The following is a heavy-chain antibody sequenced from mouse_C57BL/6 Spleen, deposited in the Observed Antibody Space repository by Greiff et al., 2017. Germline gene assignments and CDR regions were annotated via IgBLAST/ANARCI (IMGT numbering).Heavy chain of an antibody. CDR2: IDPSDSYT. Sequence: QVQLQQPGAELVMPGASVKLSCKASGYTFTSYWMHWVKQRPGQGLEWIGEIDPSDSYTNNNQKFKGKSTLSVDKSSSTAYMQLSSLTSEDSAVYYCARRDFSYAMDYWGQGTSVTVSS. CDR3: ARRDFSYAMDY. D-gene: IGHD3-3*01. V-gene: IGHV1-69*01. CDR1: GYTFTSYW. J-gene: IGHJ4*01.